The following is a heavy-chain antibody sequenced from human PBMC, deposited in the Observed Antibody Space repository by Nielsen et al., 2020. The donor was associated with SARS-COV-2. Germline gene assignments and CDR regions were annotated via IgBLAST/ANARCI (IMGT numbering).Heavy chain of an antibody. CDR2: IYYSGST. D-gene: IGHD3-22*01. V-gene: IGHV4-39*07. CDR1: GGSISSSSYY. CDR3: ARAPITMIVVVNAFDI. J-gene: IGHJ3*02. Sequence: SETLSLTCTVSGGSISSSSYYWGWIRQPPGKGLEWIGSIYYSGSTYYNPSLKSRDTISVDTSKNQFSLKLSSVTAADTAVYYCARAPITMIVVVNAFDIWGQGTMVTVSS.